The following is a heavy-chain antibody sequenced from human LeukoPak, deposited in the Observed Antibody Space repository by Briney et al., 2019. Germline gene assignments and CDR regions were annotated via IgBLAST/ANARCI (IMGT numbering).Heavy chain of an antibody. Sequence: PGGSPRLSCAASGFTFSSYSMNWVRQAPGKGLEWVSSISSSSSYIYYADSVKGRFTISRDNAKNSLYLQMNSLRAEDTAVYYCALLPRELAGEGMDVWGQGTTVTVSS. D-gene: IGHD3-10*01. CDR2: ISSSSSYI. J-gene: IGHJ6*02. CDR1: GFTFSSYS. V-gene: IGHV3-21*01. CDR3: ALLPRELAGEGMDV.